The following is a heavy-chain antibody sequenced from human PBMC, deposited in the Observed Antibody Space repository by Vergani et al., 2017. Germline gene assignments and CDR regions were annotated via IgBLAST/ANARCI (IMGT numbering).Heavy chain of an antibody. CDR1: GFSFGNYA. J-gene: IGHJ4*02. CDR3: ARDPSGCSSTSCYKGGYGY. Sequence: QVKLEESGGGVVQPGRSLRLSCAASGFSFGNYAMHWVRQAPGKGLEWVGVISYDGTEKKYADSVNGRFTISRDNAKNSLYLQMNSLRAEDTAVYYCARDPSGCSSTSCYKGGYGYWGQGTLVTVSS. D-gene: IGHD2-2*02. V-gene: IGHV3-30-3*01. CDR2: ISYDGTEK.